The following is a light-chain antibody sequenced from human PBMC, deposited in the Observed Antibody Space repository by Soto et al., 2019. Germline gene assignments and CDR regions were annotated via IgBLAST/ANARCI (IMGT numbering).Light chain of an antibody. CDR1: SSDVGSYKL. CDR3: CSYAGKVFSV. CDR2: EVD. J-gene: IGLJ3*02. Sequence: QSALTQPASVSGSPGQSITISCTGTSSDVGSYKLVSWYQQYPGKAPKLIMYEVDKRPSGISHRFSGSKSGNTASLTSSWLQAEDEADYYCCSYAGKVFSVFGGGTKVTVL. V-gene: IGLV2-23*02.